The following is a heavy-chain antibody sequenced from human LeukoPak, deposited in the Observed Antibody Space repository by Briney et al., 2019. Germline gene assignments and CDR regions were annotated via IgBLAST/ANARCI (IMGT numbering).Heavy chain of an antibody. CDR2: ISAYNGNT. CDR3: ARDSRGELLWFGELPRD. Sequence: ASVKVSCKASGYTFTSYGIGWVRQAPGQGLEWMGWISAYNGNTNHAQKLQGRVTMTTDTSTSTAYTELKSLRSDDTAVYYCARDSRGELLWFGELPRDWGQGTLVTVSS. CDR1: GYTFTSYG. V-gene: IGHV1-18*01. J-gene: IGHJ4*02. D-gene: IGHD3-10*01.